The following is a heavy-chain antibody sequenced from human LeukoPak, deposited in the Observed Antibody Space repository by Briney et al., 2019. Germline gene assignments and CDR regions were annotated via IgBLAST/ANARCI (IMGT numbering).Heavy chain of an antibody. CDR1: GFTFSSYG. J-gene: IGHJ6*02. D-gene: IGHD6-6*01. CDR2: LSYDGSNK. CDR3: AKESRFIAARPRYYYYYGMDV. V-gene: IGHV3-30*18. Sequence: GGSLRLSCAASGFTFSSYGMHWVRQAPGKGLEWVAVLSYDGSNKYYADSVKGRFTISRDNSKNTLYLQMNSLRAEDTAVYYCAKESRFIAARPRYYYYYGMDVWGQGTTVTVSS.